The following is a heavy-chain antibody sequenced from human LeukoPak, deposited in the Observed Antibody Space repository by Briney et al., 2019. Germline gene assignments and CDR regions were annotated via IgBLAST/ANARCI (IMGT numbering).Heavy chain of an antibody. V-gene: IGHV4-38-2*01. D-gene: IGHD5-24*01. J-gene: IGHJ4*02. Sequence: PSETLFLTCAVSGYSISSGYYWGWIRQPPGKGLEWIGSIYHSGSTYYNPSLKSRVTISVDTSKNQFSLKLSSVTAADTAVYYCARKHGERWLQPEGYYFDYWGQGTLVTVSS. CDR1: GYSISSGYY. CDR3: ARKHGERWLQPEGYYFDY. CDR2: IYHSGST.